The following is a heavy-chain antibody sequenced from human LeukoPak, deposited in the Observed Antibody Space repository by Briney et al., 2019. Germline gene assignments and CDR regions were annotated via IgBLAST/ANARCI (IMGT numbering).Heavy chain of an antibody. V-gene: IGHV1-18*04. CDR1: GYTFTSYG. J-gene: IGHJ4*01. CDR3: ARDTPLYSSGWYYFGG. D-gene: IGHD6-19*01. Sequence: GASVKVSCKASGYTFTSYGISWVRQAPGQGLEWMACISAYNGNTNYAQKLQGRVTMTTDMSTSTAYMKLRSLRSDDTAVYYCARDTPLYSSGWYYFGGRGHGALVTAAS. CDR2: ISAYNGNT.